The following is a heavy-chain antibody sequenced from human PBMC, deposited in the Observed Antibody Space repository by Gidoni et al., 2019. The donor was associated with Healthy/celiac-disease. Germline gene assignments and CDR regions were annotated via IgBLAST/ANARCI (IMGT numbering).Heavy chain of an antibody. J-gene: IGHJ6*02. CDR2: IWYDGSNK. V-gene: IGHV3-33*01. CDR3: ARASRAAAGPMDV. D-gene: IGHD6-13*01. CDR1: GFTFSSYG. Sequence: QVQLVESGGGVVQPGRSLRLSCAASGFTFSSYGMHWVRQAPGKGLEWVAVIWYDGSNKYYADSVKGRFTISRDNSKNTLYLKMNSLRAEDTAVYYCARASRAAAGPMDVWGQGTTVTVSS.